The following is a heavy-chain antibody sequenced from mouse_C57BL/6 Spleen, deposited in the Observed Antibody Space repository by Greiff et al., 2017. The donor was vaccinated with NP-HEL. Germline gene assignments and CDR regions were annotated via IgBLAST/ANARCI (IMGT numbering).Heavy chain of an antibody. V-gene: IGHV1-50*01. Sequence: QVHVKQPGAELVKPGASVKLSCKASGYTFTSYWMQWVKQRPGQGLEWIGEIDPSDSYTNYNQKFKGKATLTVDTSSSTAYMQLSSLTSEDSAVYYCATTAQATPYYFDYWGQGTTLTVSS. D-gene: IGHD3-2*02. CDR2: IDPSDSYT. CDR3: ATTAQATPYYFDY. CDR1: GYTFTSYW. J-gene: IGHJ2*01.